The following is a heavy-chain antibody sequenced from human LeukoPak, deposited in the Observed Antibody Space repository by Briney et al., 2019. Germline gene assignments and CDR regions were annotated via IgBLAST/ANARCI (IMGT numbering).Heavy chain of an antibody. Sequence: ASVKVSCKASGYTFTSYYMHWVRQAPGQGLEWMGIINPSGGSTSYAQKFQGRVTMTRNTSISTAYMELSSLRSEDTAVYYCARGLNDCSSTSCYLLVWGQGTLVTVSS. J-gene: IGHJ4*02. D-gene: IGHD2-2*01. V-gene: IGHV1-46*01. CDR2: INPSGGST. CDR3: ARGLNDCSSTSCYLLV. CDR1: GYTFTSYY.